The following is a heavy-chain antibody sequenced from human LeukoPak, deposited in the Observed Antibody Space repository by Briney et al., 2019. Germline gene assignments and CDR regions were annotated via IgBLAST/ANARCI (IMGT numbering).Heavy chain of an antibody. CDR2: IYTSGST. CDR3: ARDGYYGSSGYHDAFDI. V-gene: IGHV4-4*09. Sequence: SETLSLTCTVSGGSISSYYWSWIRQPPGKGLEWIGYIYTSGSTNYNPSLKSRVTISVDTSKNQFSLKLSSVTAADTAVYYCARDGYYGSSGYHDAFDIWGQGTMVTVSS. J-gene: IGHJ3*02. D-gene: IGHD3-22*01. CDR1: GGSISSYY.